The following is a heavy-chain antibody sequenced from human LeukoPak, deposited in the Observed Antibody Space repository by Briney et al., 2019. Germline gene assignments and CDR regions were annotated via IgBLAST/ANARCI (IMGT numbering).Heavy chain of an antibody. D-gene: IGHD6-13*01. Sequence: GGSLRLSCAASGFTFSSYSMTWVRQAPGKGLEWVSSISSSSSYIYYADSVKGRFTISRDNAKNSLYLQMNSLRAEDTAVYYCARVKDSSWTGPFDYWGQGTLVTVSS. CDR2: ISSSSSYI. CDR1: GFTFSSYS. V-gene: IGHV3-21*04. CDR3: ARVKDSSWTGPFDY. J-gene: IGHJ4*02.